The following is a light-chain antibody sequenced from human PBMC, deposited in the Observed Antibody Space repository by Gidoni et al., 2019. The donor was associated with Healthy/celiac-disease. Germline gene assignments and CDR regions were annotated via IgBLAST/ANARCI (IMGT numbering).Light chain of an antibody. Sequence: DIQMTQSPSSLSASVGDRVTITCRASQSISTYLNWYQQKPGKAPKLLIYAASSLQSGVPSRFSGSGSGTDFTLTISSLQPEDFATYYWQQSYSPPHTFGQGTKLEIK. CDR3: QQSYSPPHT. V-gene: IGKV1-39*01. CDR1: QSISTY. CDR2: AAS. J-gene: IGKJ2*01.